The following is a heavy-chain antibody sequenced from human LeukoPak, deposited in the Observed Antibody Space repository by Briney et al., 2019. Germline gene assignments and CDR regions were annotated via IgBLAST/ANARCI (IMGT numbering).Heavy chain of an antibody. V-gene: IGHV4-59*01. Sequence: SETLSLTCAVYGGSFSGYYWSWIRQPPGKGLEWIGYIYYSGSTNYNPSLKSRVTISVDTSKNQFSLRLSSVTAADTAVYYCARIGYSSSWSDAFDIWGQGTMVTVSS. CDR1: GGSFSGYY. J-gene: IGHJ3*02. D-gene: IGHD6-13*01. CDR2: IYYSGST. CDR3: ARIGYSSSWSDAFDI.